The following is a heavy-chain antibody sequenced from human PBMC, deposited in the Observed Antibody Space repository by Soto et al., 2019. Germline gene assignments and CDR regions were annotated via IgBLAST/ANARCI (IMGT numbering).Heavy chain of an antibody. D-gene: IGHD3-22*01. J-gene: IGHJ4*02. V-gene: IGHV4-59*01. CDR2: IYYSGST. Sequence: SETLSLTCTVSGGSISSYYWSWIRQPPGKGLEWIGYIYYSGSTDYNPSLKSRVTISVDTSKNQFSLKLSSVTAADTAVYYCARMVWYYDSSGYPGFDYWGQGTLVTVSS. CDR3: ARMVWYYDSSGYPGFDY. CDR1: GGSISSYY.